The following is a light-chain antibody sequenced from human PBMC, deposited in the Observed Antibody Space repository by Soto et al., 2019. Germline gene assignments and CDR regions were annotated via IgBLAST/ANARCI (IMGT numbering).Light chain of an antibody. CDR2: GAS. Sequence: EIVMTQSPATLSVSPGERATLSCRASQSVSGNLAWYQQKPGQAPRRLIYGASTRATGIPASFSGSGSGTEFTLTISSLQSEDFAVYYCLQYNNWPQTFGQGTKVEIK. V-gene: IGKV3-15*01. CDR3: LQYNNWPQT. CDR1: QSVSGN. J-gene: IGKJ1*01.